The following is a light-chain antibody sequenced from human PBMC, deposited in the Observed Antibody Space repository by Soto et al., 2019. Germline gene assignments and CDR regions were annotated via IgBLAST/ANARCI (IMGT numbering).Light chain of an antibody. CDR2: DVT. J-gene: IGLJ2*01. CDR3: SSYTSSTTQV. Sequence: QSALTQPASVSGSPGQSITISCTGTSSDVGGYNYVSWYQQYTGKAPKLIIFDVTDRPSEVSNRFSGSKSDNTASLTISGLHAEDEADYYCSSYTSSTTQVFGGGTKLTVL. V-gene: IGLV2-14*01. CDR1: SSDVGGYNY.